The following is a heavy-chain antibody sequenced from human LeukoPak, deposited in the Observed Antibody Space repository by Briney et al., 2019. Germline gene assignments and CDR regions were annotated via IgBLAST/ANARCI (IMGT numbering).Heavy chain of an antibody. CDR3: TRTYYYESSGYCGY. V-gene: IGHV3-74*01. D-gene: IGHD3-22*01. J-gene: IGHJ4*02. CDR2: INSDGSNT. Sequence: PGGSLRLSCAASGFTFSGYWMHWVRQAPGKGLVWVSRINSDGSNTNYADSVKGRFTISRDNAKNTLYLQMNSLRADDTAVYYCTRTYYYESSGYCGYWGQGTLVTVSS. CDR1: GFTFSGYW.